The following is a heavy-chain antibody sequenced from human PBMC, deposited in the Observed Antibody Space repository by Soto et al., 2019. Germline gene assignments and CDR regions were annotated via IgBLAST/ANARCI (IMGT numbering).Heavy chain of an antibody. V-gene: IGHV3-23*01. Sequence: LRLSCAASVFTFSSYAMTWGRQAPGKGLEWVSSITGTGGSTYYADSVKGRFTISRDNSKNTLYLQMNSLRAEDTAVYFCAKDRGLRRIVVAVLLESWGQGKLFSVSS. CDR1: VFTFSSYA. CDR3: AKDRGLRRIVVAVLLES. J-gene: IGHJ4*02. D-gene: IGHD3-22*01. CDR2: ITGTGGST.